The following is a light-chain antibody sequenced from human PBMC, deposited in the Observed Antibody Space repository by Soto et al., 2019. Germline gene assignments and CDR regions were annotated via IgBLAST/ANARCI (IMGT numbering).Light chain of an antibody. V-gene: IGLV2-8*01. J-gene: IGLJ2*01. CDR1: SSDVGGYNF. CDR2: EVS. CDR3: SSYGGSNNVV. Sequence: QSVLTQPPSASGSPGQSVTISCTGTSSDVGGYNFVSWYQQHPGKAPKLMIYEVSKRPSGVPDRFSGSKSSNTASLTVSGLQAEDEADYYCSSYGGSNNVVFGGGTQLTVL.